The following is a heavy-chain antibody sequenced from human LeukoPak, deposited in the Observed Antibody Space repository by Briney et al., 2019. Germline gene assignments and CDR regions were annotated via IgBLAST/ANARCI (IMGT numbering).Heavy chain of an antibody. V-gene: IGHV1-69*01. CDR2: IIASFGTA. J-gene: IGHJ4*02. Sequence: VASVKVSCKASGGTLSRYAISWVRQAPGQGLEWMGGIIASFGTANYAQKFQGRVTISADESTSTAYMELSSLRSGDTAVYYCARDFCSTSCNLGYWGQGTLVTVSS. CDR3: ARDFCSTSCNLGY. CDR1: GGTLSRYA. D-gene: IGHD2-2*01.